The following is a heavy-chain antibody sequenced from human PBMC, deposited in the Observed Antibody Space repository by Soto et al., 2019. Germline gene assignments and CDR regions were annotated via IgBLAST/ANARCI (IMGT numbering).Heavy chain of an antibody. D-gene: IGHD1-26*01. V-gene: IGHV5-51*01. CDR1: GYSFTSYW. CDR2: IYPGDSDT. Sequence: PGESLKISCKGSGYSFTSYWIGWVRQMPGKGLEWMGSIYPGDSDTRYSPSFQGQVTISADKSISTAYLQWSSLKASDTAMYYCARIIVGATNQYGMGVWGQGTTGTGSS. J-gene: IGHJ6*02. CDR3: ARIIVGATNQYGMGV.